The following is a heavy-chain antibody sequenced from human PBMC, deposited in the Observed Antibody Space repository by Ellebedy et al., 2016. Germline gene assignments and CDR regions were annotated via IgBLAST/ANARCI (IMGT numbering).Heavy chain of an antibody. CDR3: ARNYYDSSGSTALPFDY. Sequence: SETLSLXCAVYGGSFSGYYWSWIRQPPGKGLEWIGEINHSGSTNYNPSLKSRVTISVDTSKNQFSLKLSSVTAADTAVYYCARNYYDSSGSTALPFDYWGQGTLVTVSS. D-gene: IGHD3-22*01. CDR1: GGSFSGYY. CDR2: INHSGST. V-gene: IGHV4-34*01. J-gene: IGHJ4*02.